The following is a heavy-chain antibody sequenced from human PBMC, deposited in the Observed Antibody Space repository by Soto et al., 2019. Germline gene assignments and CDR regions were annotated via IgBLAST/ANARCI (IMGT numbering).Heavy chain of an antibody. CDR3: ARYSSSWYLSGWFDP. J-gene: IGHJ5*02. Sequence: QVQLVQSGAEVKKPGASVKVSCKASGYTFTSYGISWVRQAPGQGLEWMGWISAYNGNTNYAQKLQGRDTMTTDTSTSADDMELRSLSSDDMAVYYCARYSSSWYLSGWFDPWGQGTLVNVSS. V-gene: IGHV1-18*03. CDR1: GYTFTSYG. CDR2: ISAYNGNT. D-gene: IGHD6-13*01.